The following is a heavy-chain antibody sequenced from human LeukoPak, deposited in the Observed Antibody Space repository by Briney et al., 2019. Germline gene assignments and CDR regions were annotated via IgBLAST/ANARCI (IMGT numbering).Heavy chain of an antibody. J-gene: IGHJ4*02. Sequence: SVKVSCKASGGTFSSYAISWVRQAPGQGLEWMGGIIPIFGTANYAQKFQGRVTITTDESTSTVYMELSSLRSEDTAVYYCTRGEMATISFDYWGQGTLVTVSS. V-gene: IGHV1-69*05. D-gene: IGHD5-24*01. CDR1: GGTFSSYA. CDR3: TRGEMATISFDY. CDR2: IIPIFGTA.